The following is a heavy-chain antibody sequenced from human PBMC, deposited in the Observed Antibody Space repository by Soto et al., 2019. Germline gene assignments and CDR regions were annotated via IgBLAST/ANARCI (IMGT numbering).Heavy chain of an antibody. V-gene: IGHV4-59*01. CDR2: IYYSGST. Sequence: SETLSLTCTVSGGSISSYYWSWIRQPPGKGLEWIGYIYYSGSTNYNPSLKSRVSISVDTSKNQFSLYMSSVTAACTAVYYCARLWGDCGIYYFFYGMDVWGHGTTVTVSS. CDR3: ARLWGDCGIYYFFYGMDV. D-gene: IGHD2-21*01. J-gene: IGHJ6*02. CDR1: GGSISSYY.